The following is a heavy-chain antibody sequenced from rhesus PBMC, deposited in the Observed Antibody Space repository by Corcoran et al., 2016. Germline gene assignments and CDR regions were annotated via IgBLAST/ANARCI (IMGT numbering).Heavy chain of an antibody. Sequence: QVQLVQSGAEVKKPGTSVKLSCKASGYTFTSYYLHWVSPSPGQLLEWMGRIKPSNGNTGYAQKFQGRVTMNRDTSTSTAYMELNSLRSEDTAVYYCARGLYSGSYYPLDYWGQGVLVTVSS. V-gene: IGHV1-200*01. D-gene: IGHD3-16*01. CDR2: IKPSNGNT. CDR3: ARGLYSGSYYPLDY. J-gene: IGHJ4*01. CDR1: GYTFTSYY.